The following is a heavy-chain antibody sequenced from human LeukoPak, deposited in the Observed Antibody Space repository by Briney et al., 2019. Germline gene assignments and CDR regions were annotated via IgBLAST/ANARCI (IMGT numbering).Heavy chain of an antibody. J-gene: IGHJ6*03. V-gene: IGHV1-2*02. CDR3: ARDLQGSSRYGYYYYYMDV. Sequence: ASVKVSCKASGYTFTGYYMHWVRQAPGQGLEWMGWINPNSGGTNYAQKFQGRVTMTRDTSISTAYMELSRLRSDDTAVYYCARDLQGSSRYGYYYYYMDVWGKGTTVTVSS. CDR2: INPNSGGT. CDR1: GYTFTGYY. D-gene: IGHD6-13*01.